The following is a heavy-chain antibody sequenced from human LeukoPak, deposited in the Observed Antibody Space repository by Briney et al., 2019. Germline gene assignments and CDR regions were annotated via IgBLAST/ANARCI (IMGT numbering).Heavy chain of an antibody. V-gene: IGHV4-59*08. CDR3: ARHYNYDSGGDPFDF. J-gene: IGHJ4*02. Sequence: SETLSLTCTVSGGSISSSYWSWIRQPPGKGLECIGYIYYSGDTNYNPSLRSRVSMSLDTSKNQLSLKLSSVTAADTAAYYCARHYNYDSGGDPFDFWGQGTPVTVSS. CDR2: IYYSGDT. D-gene: IGHD3-22*01. CDR1: GGSISSSY.